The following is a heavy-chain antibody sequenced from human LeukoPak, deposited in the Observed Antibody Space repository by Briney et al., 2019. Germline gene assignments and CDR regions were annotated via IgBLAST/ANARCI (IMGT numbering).Heavy chain of an antibody. D-gene: IGHD3-22*01. CDR2: ITTNGGRT. CDR1: GFTFASCG. V-gene: IGHV3-23*01. J-gene: IGHJ1*01. Sequence: GGSLRLSCAASGFTFASCGMSWVRQAPGKGLEWVSFITTNGGRTSYADSVEGRFTISRDNPRNTLYMQMNSLRDEDTAVYYGAIMHGYYDGTGYWVQWGQGTLVTVSS. CDR3: AIMHGYYDGTGYWVQ.